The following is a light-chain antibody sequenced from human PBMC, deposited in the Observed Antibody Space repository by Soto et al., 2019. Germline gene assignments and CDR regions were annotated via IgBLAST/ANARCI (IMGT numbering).Light chain of an antibody. Sequence: DVVMTQSPLSLPVTLGQPASISCRSRQSLVYSNGNTYLHWFQQRPGQSPRRLMYKVSNRDSGVPDRFSGSGSGTDFTLRINRVEAEDVGVYYCLQGTHWPPTFGQGTKVEI. J-gene: IGKJ1*01. CDR1: QSLVYSNGNTY. CDR3: LQGTHWPPT. V-gene: IGKV2-30*01. CDR2: KVS.